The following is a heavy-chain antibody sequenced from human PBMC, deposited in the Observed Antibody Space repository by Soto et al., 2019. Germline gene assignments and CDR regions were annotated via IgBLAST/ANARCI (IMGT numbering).Heavy chain of an antibody. Sequence: GGSLRLSCAASGFTFSSNAMSWVRQVPGKGLEWVSGITGSGGITHYADSVKGRFTISRDDSRNTLHLQMNYLRGEDTAVYFCAKYTTFSYDRTGPGDYFDYWGQGTLVTVSS. CDR3: AKYTTFSYDRTGPGDYFDY. J-gene: IGHJ4*02. CDR1: GFTFSSNA. V-gene: IGHV3-23*01. CDR2: ITGSGGIT. D-gene: IGHD3-22*01.